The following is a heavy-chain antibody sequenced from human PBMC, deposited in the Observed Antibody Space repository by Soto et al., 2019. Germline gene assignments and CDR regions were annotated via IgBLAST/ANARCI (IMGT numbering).Heavy chain of an antibody. CDR2: ISSSGNSI. D-gene: IGHD4-17*01. J-gene: IGHJ5*02. V-gene: IGHV3-11*01. Sequence: QEQLVESGGCVVKPGGSLRLSCTASGFSFSDYYMSWIRQAPGKGLECIAYISSSGNSIYYADSVKGRFTVSRDNAKNSLYLHMNSLTAEDTAMYYCVRDDDYGGTNNWFDPWGQGTLVTVSS. CDR1: GFSFSDYY. CDR3: VRDDDYGGTNNWFDP.